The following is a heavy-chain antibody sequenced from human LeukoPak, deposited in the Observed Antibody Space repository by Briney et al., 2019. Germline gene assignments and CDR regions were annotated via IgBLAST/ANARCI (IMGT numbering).Heavy chain of an antibody. CDR3: FTRNGSFDF. CDR1: GFTFNKYW. J-gene: IGHJ4*02. V-gene: IGHV3-7*01. CDR2: IKQDGSEK. Sequence: GGSLRLSCAASGFTFNKYWMNWVRQAPGKGLQWVANIKQDGSEKYYVDSVKDRFTISRDNAKNSLYLQMNSLRAEDTAVYSCFTRNGSFDFWGQGTLVTVSS. D-gene: IGHD2-8*01.